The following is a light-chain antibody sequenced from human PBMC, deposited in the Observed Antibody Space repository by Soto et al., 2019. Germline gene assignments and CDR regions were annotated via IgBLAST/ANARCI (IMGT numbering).Light chain of an antibody. CDR2: GAS. V-gene: IGKV3-15*01. CDR1: QSVSFN. CDR3: QQYNNWPPFT. J-gene: IGKJ2*01. Sequence: EIVMTQSPATLSVSPGERVTLSCRASQSVSFNLAWYQQKPGQTPRLLILGASARAAGIPARFTGSGSGTEFTLTISSLQPEDFAVYYCQQYNNWPPFTFGQGTKLEIK.